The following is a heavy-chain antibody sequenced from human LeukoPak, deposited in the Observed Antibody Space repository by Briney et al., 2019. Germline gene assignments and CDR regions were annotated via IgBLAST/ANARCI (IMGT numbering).Heavy chain of an antibody. J-gene: IGHJ4*02. D-gene: IGHD2-2*01. CDR3: ARGIVVVPAAIDLPYYFDY. V-gene: IGHV3-21*01. Sequence: GGSLRLSCAASGFTFSSYSMNWVRQAPGKGLEWVSSISSSSSYIYYADSVKGRFTISRDNTKNSLYLQMNSLRAEDTAVYYCARGIVVVPAAIDLPYYFDYWGQGTLVTISS. CDR2: ISSSSSYI. CDR1: GFTFSSYS.